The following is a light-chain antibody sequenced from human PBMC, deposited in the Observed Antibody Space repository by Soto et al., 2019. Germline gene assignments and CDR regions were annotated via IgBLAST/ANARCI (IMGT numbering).Light chain of an antibody. CDR3: QQSGSSPRT. CDR1: QSVSSSS. J-gene: IGKJ1*01. Sequence: EIVLTQSPGTLSLSPGERATLSCRASQSVSSSSLAWYQQKPGQAPRLLIYGASSRATGIPDRFGGSGSGTDFTLTTSRLEPEDFAVYYCQQSGSSPRTFGQGTKVEIK. V-gene: IGKV3-20*01. CDR2: GAS.